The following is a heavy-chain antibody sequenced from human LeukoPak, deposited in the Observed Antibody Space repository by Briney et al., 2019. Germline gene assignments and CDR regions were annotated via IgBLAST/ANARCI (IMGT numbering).Heavy chain of an antibody. V-gene: IGHV3-7*01. CDR2: IKQDGSEK. D-gene: IGHD3-10*01. CDR1: GFTFSSYW. CDR3: ARDVTYYGSGSYWANYYYMDV. Sequence: GGSLRLSCAASGFTFSSYWMSWVRQAPGKGLEWVANIKQDGSEKYYVDSVKGRFTISRDNAKNSLYLQMNSLRAEDTAVYYCARDVTYYGSGSYWANYYYMDVWGKGTTVTVSS. J-gene: IGHJ6*03.